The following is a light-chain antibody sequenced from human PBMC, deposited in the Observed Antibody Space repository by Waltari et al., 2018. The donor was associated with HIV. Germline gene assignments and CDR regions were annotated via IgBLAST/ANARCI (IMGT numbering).Light chain of an antibody. J-gene: IGLJ2*01. CDR2: QNI. CDR1: SSNIGAGYA. Sequence: HSLLTQPPSVSGAPGQRVTISCTWSSSNIGAGYAVHWYQKYPGTAPKLRIFQNINRPSGVPDRFSGSKSVTSASLVITGLQAEDEADYYCQSYDRRLMWVFGGGTSLTV. CDR3: QSYDRRLMWV. V-gene: IGLV1-40*01.